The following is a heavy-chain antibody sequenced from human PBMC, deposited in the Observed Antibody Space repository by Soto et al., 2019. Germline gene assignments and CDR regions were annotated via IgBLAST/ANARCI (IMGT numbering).Heavy chain of an antibody. CDR2: INHSGST. Sequence: SETLSLTCAVYGGSFSGYYWSWIRQPPGKGLEWIGEINHSGSTNYNPSLKSRVTISVDTSKNQFSLKLSSVTAADTAVYYCASGVVTATKRHSYYFDYWGQGTLVTVSS. CDR1: GGSFSGYY. CDR3: ASGVVTATKRHSYYFDY. D-gene: IGHD2-21*02. J-gene: IGHJ4*02. V-gene: IGHV4-34*01.